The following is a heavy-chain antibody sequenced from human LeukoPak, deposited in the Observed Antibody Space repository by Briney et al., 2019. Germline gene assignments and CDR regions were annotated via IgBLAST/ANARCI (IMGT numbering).Heavy chain of an antibody. CDR3: AREGIAVAGNWFDP. J-gene: IGHJ5*02. CDR1: GFTFSNYW. D-gene: IGHD6-19*01. CDR2: IKQDGSGK. V-gene: IGHV3-7*01. Sequence: HPGGSLRLSCAASGFTFSNYWMSWVRQAPEKGLEWLANIKQDGSGKYYVDSVKGRFTISRDNAKNSLYLQMNSLRAEDTAVYYCAREGIAVAGNWFDPWGQGTLVTVSS.